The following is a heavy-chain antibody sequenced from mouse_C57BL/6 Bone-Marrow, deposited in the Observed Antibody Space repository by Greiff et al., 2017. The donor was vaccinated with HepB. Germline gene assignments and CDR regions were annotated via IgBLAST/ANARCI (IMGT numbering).Heavy chain of an antibody. CDR1: GYTFTSYW. CDR3: ATYYVSSPYYAMDY. J-gene: IGHJ4*01. CDR2: INPSSGYT. V-gene: IGHV1-7*01. D-gene: IGHD1-1*01. Sequence: VQLQQSGAELAKPGASVKLSCKASGYTFTSYWMHWVKQRPGQGLEWIGYINPSSGYTKYNQKFKDKATLTADKSSSTAYMQLCSLTYEDSAVYYCATYYVSSPYYAMDYWGQGTSVTVSS.